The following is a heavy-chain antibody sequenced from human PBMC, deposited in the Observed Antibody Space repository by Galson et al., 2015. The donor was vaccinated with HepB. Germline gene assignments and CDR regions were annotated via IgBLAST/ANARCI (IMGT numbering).Heavy chain of an antibody. Sequence: TLSLTCTVSGGSISSGDYYWSWIRQPPGKGLEWIGYIYYSGSTYYNPSLKSRVTISVDTSKNQFSLKLSSVTAADTAVYYCARDPRKLGDAFDIWGQGTMVTVSS. CDR3: ARDPRKLGDAFDI. CDR1: GGSISSGDYY. D-gene: IGHD7-27*01. CDR2: IYYSGST. V-gene: IGHV4-30-4*01. J-gene: IGHJ3*02.